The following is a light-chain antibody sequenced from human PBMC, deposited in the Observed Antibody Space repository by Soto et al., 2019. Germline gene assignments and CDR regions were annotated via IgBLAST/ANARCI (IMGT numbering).Light chain of an antibody. CDR1: QDINNY. Sequence: DIQMTQSPSSLSASVGDRVTITCQASQDINNYLIWYQHKPGKAPKLLIYDASTLGTGVSSRFSGGGSGTQFTFTISSLQPEDIATYYCQQFDSVPCTFGQGTKLELK. V-gene: IGKV1-33*01. CDR2: DAS. J-gene: IGKJ2*02. CDR3: QQFDSVPCT.